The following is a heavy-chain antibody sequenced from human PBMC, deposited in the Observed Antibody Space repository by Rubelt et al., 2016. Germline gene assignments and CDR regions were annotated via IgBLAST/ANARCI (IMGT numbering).Heavy chain of an antibody. D-gene: IGHD6-13*01. CDR3: ARDPGFLYSSSWYGGY. J-gene: IGHJ4*02. CDR1: GFTFSSYS. Sequence: EVQLVESGGGLVQPGGSLRLSCAASGFTFSSYSMNWVRQAPGKGLEWVSSISSSSSYIYYADSVKGRFTISRDNAKNSLYLQMNSLRAEDTAVYYCARDPGFLYSSSWYGGYWGQGTLVTVSS. V-gene: IGHV3-21*01. CDR2: ISSSSSYI.